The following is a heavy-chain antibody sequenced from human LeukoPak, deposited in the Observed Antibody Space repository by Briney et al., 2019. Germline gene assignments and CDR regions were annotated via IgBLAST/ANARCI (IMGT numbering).Heavy chain of an antibody. CDR2: IDSDGSST. D-gene: IGHD2-21*01. Sequence: GGSLRLSCAASGFTFSSYRMHWVRQAPEKGLVWVPRIDSDGSSTTYADSVKGRFTISRDNAKNTLYLQMNSLRAEDTAVYYCGRGVAPYFGGQGTLVTVSS. J-gene: IGHJ4*02. V-gene: IGHV3-74*01. CDR1: GFTFSSYR. CDR3: GRGVAPYF.